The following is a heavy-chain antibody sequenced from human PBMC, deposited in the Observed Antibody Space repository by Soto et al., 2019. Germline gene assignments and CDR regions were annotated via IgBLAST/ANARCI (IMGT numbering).Heavy chain of an antibody. V-gene: IGHV4-39*01. CDR3: ARSDHCTNGVCPGYYFDY. CDR2: IYYSGST. J-gene: IGHJ4*02. D-gene: IGHD2-8*01. Sequence: QLQLQESGPGLVKPSETLSLTCTVSGGSISSSSYYWGWIRQPPGKGLEWIGSIYYSGSTYYNPSLKSQVTISVDTSKNQFSLKLSSVTAADTAVYYCARSDHCTNGVCPGYYFDYWGQGTLVTVSS. CDR1: GGSISSSSYY.